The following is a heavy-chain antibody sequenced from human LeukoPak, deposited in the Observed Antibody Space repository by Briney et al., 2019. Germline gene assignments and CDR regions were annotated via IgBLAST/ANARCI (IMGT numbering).Heavy chain of an antibody. J-gene: IGHJ4*02. Sequence: ASVKVSCKASGYTFTGYYMHWVRQAPGQGLEWMGWINPNSGGTNYAQEFQGRVTMTRDTSISTAYMELSRLRSDDTAVYYCARDHDSGYFDYWGQGTLVTVSS. D-gene: IGHD3-10*01. CDR3: ARDHDSGYFDY. CDR2: INPNSGGT. CDR1: GYTFTGYY. V-gene: IGHV1-2*02.